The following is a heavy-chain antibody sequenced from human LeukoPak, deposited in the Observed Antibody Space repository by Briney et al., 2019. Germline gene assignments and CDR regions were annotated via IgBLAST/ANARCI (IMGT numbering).Heavy chain of an antibody. V-gene: IGHV3-30*02. D-gene: IGHD2-15*01. J-gene: IGHJ6*03. Sequence: GGSLRLSCAASGFTFSSYGMYWVRQAPGKGLEWVAFIRDDGSNKYYADSVKGRFTISRDNSKNTLYLQMNSLRAEDTAVYYCAKSALDVVVVAATQGDYYYMDVWGKGTTVTVSS. CDR2: IRDDGSNK. CDR3: AKSALDVVVVAATQGDYYYMDV. CDR1: GFTFSSYG.